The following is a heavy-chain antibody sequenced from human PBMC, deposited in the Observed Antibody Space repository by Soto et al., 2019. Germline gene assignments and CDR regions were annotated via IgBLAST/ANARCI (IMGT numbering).Heavy chain of an antibody. D-gene: IGHD1-1*01. V-gene: IGHV5-51*01. J-gene: IGHJ4*02. CDR3: ASGHWNDAYYFDY. CDR2: IYPGDSDT. Sequence: GESLKISCKGSGYSFTSYWIGWVRQMPGKGLEWMGFIYPGDSDTRYSPSFQGQVTISADKSISTAYLQWSSLKASDTAMYYCASGHWNDAYYFDYWGQGTLVNVPQ. CDR1: GYSFTSYW.